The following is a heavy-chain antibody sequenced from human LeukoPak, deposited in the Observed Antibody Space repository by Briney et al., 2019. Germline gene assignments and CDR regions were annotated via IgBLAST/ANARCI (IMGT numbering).Heavy chain of an antibody. V-gene: IGHV1-2*06. D-gene: IGHD5-18*01. CDR1: GYTFSGHY. CDR3: TRSWIQLWTPDFDH. CDR2: INPNSGGT. J-gene: IGHJ4*02. Sequence: ASVKVSCKASGYTFSGHYLHWVRQAPGQGLEWMGRINPNSGGTKYAQKFQNRVTMTSDTSVSTAYMELNGLRSDDTAIYYCTRSWIQLWTPDFDHWGQGTLVTVSS.